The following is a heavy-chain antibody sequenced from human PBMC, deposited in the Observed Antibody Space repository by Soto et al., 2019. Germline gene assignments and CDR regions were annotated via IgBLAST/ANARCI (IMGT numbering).Heavy chain of an antibody. Sequence: GGSLILSCAASGVTFMSYSMNGGRQAPGKGLEWISYISSTSGTIYYADSVKGRFTISRDNAKNSLFLQMDSLRDEDTAVYYCARASRRAGTIYYYGMDVWGQGNTVTV. J-gene: IGHJ6*02. CDR1: GVTFMSYS. V-gene: IGHV3-48*02. CDR3: ARASRRAGTIYYYGMDV. D-gene: IGHD6-13*01. CDR2: ISSTSGTI.